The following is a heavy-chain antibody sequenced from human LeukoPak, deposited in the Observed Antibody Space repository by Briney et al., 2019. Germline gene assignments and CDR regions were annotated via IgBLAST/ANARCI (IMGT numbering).Heavy chain of an antibody. V-gene: IGHV3-30*02. J-gene: IGHJ4*02. CDR2: IRYDGSNK. Sequence: PGGSLRLSCAASGFTFSSYGMHWVRQAPGKGLEWVAFIRYDGSNKYYADSVKGRFTISRDNSKNTLYLQMNSLRAEDTAVYYYAKGSITVFGVVSYWGQGTLVTVSS. CDR1: GFTFSSYG. D-gene: IGHD3-3*01. CDR3: AKGSITVFGVVSY.